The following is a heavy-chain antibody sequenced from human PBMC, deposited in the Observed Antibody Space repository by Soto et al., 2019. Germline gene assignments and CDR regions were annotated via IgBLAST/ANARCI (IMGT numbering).Heavy chain of an antibody. CDR1: GYTFTNYG. Sequence: QVQLVQSGAEVKKPGASVKVSCKASGYTFTNYGINWVRQAPGQGLKWMGWISAHNGNTKYAPKFQGRVTMATDTSTSTAYMELRSLTSDDTAVYYCATYYYDSSGYSLGFDYWGQGTLVTVSS. V-gene: IGHV1-18*01. CDR2: ISAHNGNT. J-gene: IGHJ4*02. D-gene: IGHD3-22*01. CDR3: ATYYYDSSGYSLGFDY.